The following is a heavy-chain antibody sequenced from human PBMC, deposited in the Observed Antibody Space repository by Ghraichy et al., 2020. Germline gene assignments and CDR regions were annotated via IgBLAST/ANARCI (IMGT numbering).Heavy chain of an antibody. CDR1: GFTFSSYS. V-gene: IGHV3-48*02. J-gene: IGHJ4*02. CDR2: ISSSSSTI. Sequence: GGSLRLSCAASGFTFSSYSMNWVRQAPGKGLEWVSYISSSSSTIYYADSVKGRFTISRDNAKNSLYLQMNSLRDEDTAVYYCARAQDYDFWSGYFPFDYWGQGTLVTVSS. D-gene: IGHD3-3*01. CDR3: ARAQDYDFWSGYFPFDY.